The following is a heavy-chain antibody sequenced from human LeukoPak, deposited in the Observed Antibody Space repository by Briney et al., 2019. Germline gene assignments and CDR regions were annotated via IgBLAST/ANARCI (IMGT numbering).Heavy chain of an antibody. J-gene: IGHJ4*02. CDR1: GFTFSSYS. V-gene: IGHV3-21*03. CDR2: ISSSSSYI. CDR3: VASPHYDILTGYYIVDY. D-gene: IGHD3-9*01. Sequence: SGGSLRLSCAASGFTFSSYSMNWVRQAPGKGLEWVSSISSSSSYIYYADSVKGRFTISRDNAKNSLYLQMNSLKTEDTAVYHCVASPHYDILTGYYIVDYWGQGTLVTVSS.